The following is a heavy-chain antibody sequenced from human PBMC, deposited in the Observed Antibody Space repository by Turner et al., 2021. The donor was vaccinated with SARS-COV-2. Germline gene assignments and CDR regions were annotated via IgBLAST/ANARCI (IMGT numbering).Heavy chain of an antibody. CDR3: AKDPGYCSGGSCYSRTYFDY. D-gene: IGHD2-15*01. V-gene: IGHV3-43*02. J-gene: IGHJ4*02. Sequence: EVQLVASGVVVLQTGGSLRLSCAASCFTLDDYAMHWVSQAPGKGLEWVALIRGDGGGTYYVDSVKGRFTISRDNSKNSLYLQMNSLRTEDTALYYCAKDPGYCSGGSCYSRTYFDYWGQGTLVTVSS. CDR2: IRGDGGGT. CDR1: CFTLDDYA.